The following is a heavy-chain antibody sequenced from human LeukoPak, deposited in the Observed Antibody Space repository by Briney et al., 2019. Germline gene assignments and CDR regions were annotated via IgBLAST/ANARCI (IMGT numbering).Heavy chain of an antibody. CDR1: GGSFSGYY. CDR3: ARGVVIVVVPAAIWFDP. D-gene: IGHD2-2*01. V-gene: IGHV4-34*01. J-gene: IGHJ5*02. CDR2: INHSGST. Sequence: SETLSLTCAVYGGSFSGYYWSWIRQPPGKGLEWIGEINHSGSTNYNPSLKSRVTISVDTSKNQFSLKLSSVTAADTAVYYCARGVVIVVVPAAIWFDPWGQGNLVTVSS.